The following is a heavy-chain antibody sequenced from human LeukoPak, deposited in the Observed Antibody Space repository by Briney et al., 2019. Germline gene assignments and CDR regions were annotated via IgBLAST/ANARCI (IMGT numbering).Heavy chain of an antibody. CDR2: IFDSGST. CDR3: ARDGIVDNGDFVDGMDV. D-gene: IGHD4-17*01. V-gene: IGHV4-30-4*01. Sequence: SETLSLTCTVSGDSISSGNYYWHWIRQPPGKGLEWIGYIFDSGSTDYIPSLKSRVIISVDTSKNQLSLKLSSVTAADTAVYYCARDGIVDNGDFVDGMDVWGQGTKVTVSS. CDR1: GDSISSGNYY. J-gene: IGHJ6*02.